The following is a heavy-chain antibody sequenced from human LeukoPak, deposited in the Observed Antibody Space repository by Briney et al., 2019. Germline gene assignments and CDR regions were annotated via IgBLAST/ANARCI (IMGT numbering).Heavy chain of an antibody. V-gene: IGHV4-39*01. CDR2: IYYNGNT. CDR1: GGSIISSSYY. J-gene: IGHJ4*02. Sequence: SETLSLTCTVSGGSIISSSYYWGWIRQPPGKGLEWIGSIYYNGNTYYNPSLKGRVTMSVDTSKNQFSLSLSSVTATDTAIIYCARLWGARFDYWGQGALVTVSS. D-gene: IGHD3-10*01. CDR3: ARLWGARFDY.